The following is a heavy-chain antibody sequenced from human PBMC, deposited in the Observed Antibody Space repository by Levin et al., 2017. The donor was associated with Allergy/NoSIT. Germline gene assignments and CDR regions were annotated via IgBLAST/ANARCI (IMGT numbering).Heavy chain of an antibody. J-gene: IGHJ6*02. CDR1: GFTFSSYW. V-gene: IGHV3-7*01. Sequence: LSLTCAASGFTFSSYWMSWVRQAPGKGLEWVANIKQDGSEKYYVDSVKGRFTISRDNAKNSLYLQMNSLRAEDTAVYYCARDARYYGMDVWGQGTTVTVSS. CDR2: IKQDGSEK. CDR3: ARDARYYGMDV.